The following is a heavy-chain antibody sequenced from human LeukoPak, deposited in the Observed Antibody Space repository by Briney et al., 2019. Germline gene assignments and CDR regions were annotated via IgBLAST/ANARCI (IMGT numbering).Heavy chain of an antibody. D-gene: IGHD4-17*01. CDR2: INPNSGGT. CDR1: GYTFTGYY. J-gene: IGHJ4*02. Sequence: ASVKVSCKASGYTFTGYYMHWVRQAPGQGLEWMGWINPNSGGTNYAQKFQGRVTMTRDTSISTAYMELSRLRSDDTAVYYCARGYGDYYLYFDYWGPGTLVTVSS. CDR3: ARGYGDYYLYFDY. V-gene: IGHV1-2*02.